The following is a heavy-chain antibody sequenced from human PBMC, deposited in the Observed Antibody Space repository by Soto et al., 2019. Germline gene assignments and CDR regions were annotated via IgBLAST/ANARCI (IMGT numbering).Heavy chain of an antibody. D-gene: IGHD6-19*01. J-gene: IGHJ4*02. V-gene: IGHV3-23*01. CDR2: LSGSGTST. CDR1: GFSFVNYA. Sequence: PGGSLRLSCAASGFSFVNYAMNWVRQAPGKGLEWVSGLSGSGTSTYYADCVKGWFTISRDNPRDTLFPQMNSLTADDTAVYYCAKATTNGGWFNPFDSWGQGALVTVSS. CDR3: AKATTNGGWFNPFDS.